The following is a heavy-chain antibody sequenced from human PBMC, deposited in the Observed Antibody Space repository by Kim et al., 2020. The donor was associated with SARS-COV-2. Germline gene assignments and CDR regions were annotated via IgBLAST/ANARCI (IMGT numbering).Heavy chain of an antibody. CDR3: AREGRHYYGSGSYTNWFDP. CDR2: ISYDGSNK. D-gene: IGHD3-10*01. Sequence: GGSLRLSCAASGFTFSSYGMHWVRQAPGKGLEWVAVISYDGSNKYYADSVKGRFTISRDNSKNTLYLQMNSLRAEDTAVYYCAREGRHYYGSGSYTNWFDPWGQGTLVTVSS. J-gene: IGHJ5*02. V-gene: IGHV3-33*05. CDR1: GFTFSSYG.